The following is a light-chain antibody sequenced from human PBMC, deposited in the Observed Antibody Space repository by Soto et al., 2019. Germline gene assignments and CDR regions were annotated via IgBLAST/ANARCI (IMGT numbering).Light chain of an antibody. V-gene: IGLV2-14*01. Sequence: QSVLTQPASVSGSPGQSITISCTGTSSDVGGYNYVSWYQQHPGKAPKLMIYEVSNRPSGVSDRFSGSRSGNTASLTISGLQAEDEYDYYCISYTSSSTWVFGGGTKLTVL. CDR2: EVS. CDR1: SSDVGGYNY. J-gene: IGLJ3*02. CDR3: ISYTSSSTWV.